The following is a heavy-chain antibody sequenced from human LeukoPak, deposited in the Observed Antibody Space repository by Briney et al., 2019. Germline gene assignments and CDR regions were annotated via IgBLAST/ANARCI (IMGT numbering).Heavy chain of an antibody. Sequence: SETLSLTCTVSGGSISSYYWSWIRQPAGKGLEWIGRIYTSGSTNYNPSLKSRVTMSVDTSKNQFSLKLSSVTAADTAVYYCARDPTDILTGYAGSNYFDYWGQGTLVTVSS. J-gene: IGHJ4*02. V-gene: IGHV4-4*07. CDR1: GGSISSYY. CDR3: ARDPTDILTGYAGSNYFDY. CDR2: IYTSGST. D-gene: IGHD3-9*01.